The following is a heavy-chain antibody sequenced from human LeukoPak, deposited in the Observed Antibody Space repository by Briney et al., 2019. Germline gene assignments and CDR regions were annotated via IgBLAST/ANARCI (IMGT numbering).Heavy chain of an antibody. D-gene: IGHD3-10*01. J-gene: IGHJ4*02. CDR3: TRDRGWQSFDY. V-gene: IGHV3-7*01. CDR1: GSTFSTYW. Sequence: GGSLRLSCAASGSTFSTYWMTWVRQGPGKRLERVANIKLDGSETYYVGSVRGRFTISRDNAKNSLYLQMNSLRAEDTAVYYCTRDRGWQSFDYWGQGTLVTVSS. CDR2: IKLDGSET.